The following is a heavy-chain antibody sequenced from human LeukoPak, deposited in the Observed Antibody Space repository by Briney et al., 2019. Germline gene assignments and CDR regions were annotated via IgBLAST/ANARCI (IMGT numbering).Heavy chain of an antibody. CDR1: GFTFSSYW. CDR3: ARDPRYYEGAFDI. D-gene: IGHD2/OR15-2a*01. CDR2: IKQDGSEK. Sequence: GGSLRLSCAASGFTFSSYWMSWVRQAPGKGLEWVANIKQDGSEKYYVDSVKGRFTISRDNAKNSLYLQMNSLRAEDTAVYYCARDPRYYEGAFDIWGQGTMVTVSS. V-gene: IGHV3-7*01. J-gene: IGHJ3*02.